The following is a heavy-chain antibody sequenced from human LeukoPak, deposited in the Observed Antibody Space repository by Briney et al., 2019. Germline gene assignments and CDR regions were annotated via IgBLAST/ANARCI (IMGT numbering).Heavy chain of an antibody. V-gene: IGHV3-21*01. CDR1: GFTFSSYS. D-gene: IGHD2-21*02. CDR2: ISSSSSYI. CDR3: ASLVTGILGIDY. J-gene: IGHJ4*02. Sequence: GGSLRPSCAASGFTFSSYSMNWVRQAPGKGLEWVSSISSSSSYIYYADSVKGRFTISRDNAKNSLYLQMNSLRAEDTAVYFCASLVTGILGIDYWGQGTLVTVSS.